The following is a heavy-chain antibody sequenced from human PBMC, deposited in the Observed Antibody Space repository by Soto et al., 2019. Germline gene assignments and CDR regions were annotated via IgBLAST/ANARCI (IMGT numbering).Heavy chain of an antibody. J-gene: IGHJ5*02. CDR1: GFTFDDYT. Sequence: GGSLRLSCAASGFTFDDYTMHWVRQAPGKDLEWVSLISWDGGSTYYADSVKGRFTISRDNSKNSLYLQMNSLRTEDTALYYCAKAVVPAAGNWFDPWGQGTLVTVSS. V-gene: IGHV3-43*01. D-gene: IGHD2-2*01. CDR3: AKAVVPAAGNWFDP. CDR2: ISWDGGST.